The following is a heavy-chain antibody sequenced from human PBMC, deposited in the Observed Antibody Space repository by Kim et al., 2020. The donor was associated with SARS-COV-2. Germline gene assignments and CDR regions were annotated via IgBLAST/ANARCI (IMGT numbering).Heavy chain of an antibody. V-gene: IGHV3-15*08. CDR2: IGYTA. J-gene: IGHJ2*01. Sequence: GGSLRLSCAASGFTFSDHYMSWVRQAPGKGLEWVGRIGYTAEYAASVRGRFIISRDDSKNSLYLQMSSLKTEDTAVYYCARVVAGRQYKYFDLGGRGTLVTVSS. CDR3: ARVVAGRQYKYFDL. CDR1: GFTFSDHY. D-gene: IGHD6-6*01.